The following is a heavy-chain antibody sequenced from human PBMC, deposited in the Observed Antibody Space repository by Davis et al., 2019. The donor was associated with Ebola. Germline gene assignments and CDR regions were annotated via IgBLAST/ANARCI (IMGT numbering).Heavy chain of an antibody. D-gene: IGHD3-22*01. CDR1: GYSFTNYW. CDR3: ARPSSGYEASFDY. Sequence: GESLKTPCKGSGYSFTNYWTAWVRQMPGEGLEWTRIIFPGDSDIRYSPSFQGQVTISADKSINSAYLQWNSLRASDTAIYYCARPSSGYEASFDYWGQGTLVTVSS. V-gene: IGHV5-51*01. CDR2: IFPGDSDI. J-gene: IGHJ4*02.